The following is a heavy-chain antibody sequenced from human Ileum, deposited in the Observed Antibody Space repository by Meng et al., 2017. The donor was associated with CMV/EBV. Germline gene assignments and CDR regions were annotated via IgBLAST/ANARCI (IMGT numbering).Heavy chain of an antibody. CDR1: GFTFSSYW. CDR3: TRGSSGWFGIDY. CDR2: INTDGSIT. Sequence: VQLVESGGGLVQPGGSLRLSCAVSGFTFSSYWMHWVRQVPGKGLVWVSRINTDGSITNYADSVRGRFTISRDNAKNTLYVQMNSLRDEDTAVYYCTRGSSGWFGIDYWGQGTLVTVSS. J-gene: IGHJ4*02. V-gene: IGHV3-74*01. D-gene: IGHD6-19*01.